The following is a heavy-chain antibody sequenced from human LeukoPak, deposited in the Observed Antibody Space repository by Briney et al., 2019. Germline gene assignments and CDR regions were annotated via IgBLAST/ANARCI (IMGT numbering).Heavy chain of an antibody. CDR2: IYSGGST. Sequence: GGSLRLSCAASGFTVRSNYMSWVRQAPGKGLEWVSVIYSGGSTYYADSVKGRFSISRDNAKNSLYLQMNSLRAEDTAVYYCARPPYCSGGSCYSGYFDYWGQGTLVTVSS. J-gene: IGHJ4*02. CDR1: GFTVRSNY. D-gene: IGHD2-15*01. V-gene: IGHV3-66*01. CDR3: ARPPYCSGGSCYSGYFDY.